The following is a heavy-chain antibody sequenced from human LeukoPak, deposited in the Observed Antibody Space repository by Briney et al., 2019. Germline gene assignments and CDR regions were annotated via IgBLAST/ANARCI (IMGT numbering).Heavy chain of an antibody. Sequence: ASVKVSCKASGYTFTGYYMHWVRQAPGQGLEWMGWISAYNGNTNYAQKLQGRVTMTTDTSTSTAYMELRSLRSDDTAVYYCARAYYYDSSGHHDAFDIWGQGTMVTVSS. CDR3: ARAYYYDSSGHHDAFDI. CDR1: GYTFTGYY. V-gene: IGHV1-18*04. D-gene: IGHD3-22*01. J-gene: IGHJ3*02. CDR2: ISAYNGNT.